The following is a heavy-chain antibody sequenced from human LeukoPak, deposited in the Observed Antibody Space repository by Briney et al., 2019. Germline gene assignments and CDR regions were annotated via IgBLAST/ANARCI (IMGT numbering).Heavy chain of an antibody. J-gene: IGHJ4*02. V-gene: IGHV3-7*01. D-gene: IGHD6-19*01. CDR3: GRFGYVAGVDL. CDR1: GFSLSTYW. Sequence: TGGSLRRSCAASGFSLSTYWVTWVRQAPGTGLEWVANINPAGTETYYVEPVKGRFTISRDNAKNLVYLQMNSLRGEDSAVYHCGRFGYVAGVDLWGLGTLVTVSS. CDR2: INPAGTET.